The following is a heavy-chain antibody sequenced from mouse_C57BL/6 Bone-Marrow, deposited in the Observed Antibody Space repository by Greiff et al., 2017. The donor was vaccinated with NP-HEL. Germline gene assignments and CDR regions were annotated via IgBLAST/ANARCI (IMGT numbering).Heavy chain of an antibody. V-gene: IGHV1-64*01. CDR3: ARGGITTVDYAMDY. CDR1: GYTFTSYW. D-gene: IGHD1-1*01. J-gene: IGHJ4*01. CDR2: IHPNSGST. Sequence: VQLQQSGAELVKPGASVKLSCKASGYTFTSYWMHWVKQRPGQGLEWIGMIHPNSGSTNYNEKFKSKATLTVDKSSSTAYMQLSSLTSEDSAVYYCARGGITTVDYAMDYWGQGTSVTVSS.